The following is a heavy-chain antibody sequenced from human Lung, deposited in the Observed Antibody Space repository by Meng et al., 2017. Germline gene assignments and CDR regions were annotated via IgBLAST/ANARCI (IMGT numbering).Heavy chain of an antibody. V-gene: IGHV1-2*06. CDR2: INPKSGDT. J-gene: IGHJ4*02. CDR3: ARDEDISAAGKLFGDY. CDR1: GYTFPDYW. D-gene: IGHD6-13*01. Sequence: QWPVGQSGAEVKTPGASVKVSCKASGYTFPDYWLHWVRRAPGKGLEWMGRINPKSGDTHYAQRFQGRVTMTGDTSISTAYMELSGLRSDDTAMYYCARDEDISAAGKLFGDYWGQGTLVTVSS.